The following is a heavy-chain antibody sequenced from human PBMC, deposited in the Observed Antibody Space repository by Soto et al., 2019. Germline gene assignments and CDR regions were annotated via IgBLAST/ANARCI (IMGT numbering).Heavy chain of an antibody. Sequence: PGGSLRLSCASSGFTFGGAAMHCVRQASGKGLEWFGRIRSKANSYATAYAASVKGRFTISRDDSKNTAYLQMNSLKTEDTAVYYCTRLHHNFLTGINGMDVWGQGTTVTVSS. J-gene: IGHJ6*02. D-gene: IGHD3-9*01. CDR2: IRSKANSYAT. CDR1: GFTFGGAA. V-gene: IGHV3-73*01. CDR3: TRLHHNFLTGINGMDV.